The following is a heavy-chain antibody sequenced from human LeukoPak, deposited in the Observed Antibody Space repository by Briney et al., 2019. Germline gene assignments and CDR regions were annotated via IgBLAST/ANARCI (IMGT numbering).Heavy chain of an antibody. CDR1: DGSFRGYY. CDR2: IHYTGAT. V-gene: IGHV4-34*01. D-gene: IGHD7-27*01. CDR3: ARGVLGPYYFDL. Sequence: PSETLSLTCAVYDGSFRGYYWSWIRQPPGKGLEWIGEIHYTGATNYKPSLKSRVTISGDPSKNQFSLRVSSVTAADTAVYYCARGVLGPYYFDLWGRGTLVTVSS. J-gene: IGHJ2*01.